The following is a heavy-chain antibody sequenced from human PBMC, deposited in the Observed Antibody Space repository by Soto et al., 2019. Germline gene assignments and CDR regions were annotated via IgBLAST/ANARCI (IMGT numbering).Heavy chain of an antibody. CDR1: GFTFSSYS. CDR2: ISSSSSYI. V-gene: IGHV3-21*01. Sequence: GGSLRLSCAASGFTFSSYSMNWVRQAPGKGLEWVSSISSSSSYIYYADSVKGRFTISRDNAKNSLYLQMNSLRAEDTAVYYCARVVPAAMVGGYYYGMDVWGQGTSVTVSS. J-gene: IGHJ6*02. CDR3: ARVVPAAMVGGYYYGMDV. D-gene: IGHD2-2*01.